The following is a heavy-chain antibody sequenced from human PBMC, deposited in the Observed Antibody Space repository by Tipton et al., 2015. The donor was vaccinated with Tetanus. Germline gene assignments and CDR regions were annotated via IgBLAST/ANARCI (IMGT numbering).Heavy chain of an antibody. CDR2: ISVRGSHT. CDR1: GFTFSSHG. V-gene: IGHV3-23*01. Sequence: GSLRLSCAASGFTFSSHGMHWVRQAPGKGLEWVSGISVRGSHTYYADPVKGRFSISRDNSKNTVYLQMNSLRDEDTAVYYCAKDPASRGWFDPWGQGTLVSVSS. J-gene: IGHJ5*02. CDR3: AKDPASRGWFDP.